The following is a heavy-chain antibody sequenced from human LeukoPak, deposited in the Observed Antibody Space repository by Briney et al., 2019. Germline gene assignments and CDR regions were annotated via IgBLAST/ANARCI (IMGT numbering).Heavy chain of an antibody. V-gene: IGHV3-48*03. CDR2: ISSSGSTV. CDR3: ARDNTYYYDSSGYFDAFDI. J-gene: IGHJ3*02. D-gene: IGHD3-22*01. CDR1: GFTFSSYE. Sequence: GGSLRLSCAASGFTFSSYEMNWVRQAPGKGLEWVSYISSSGSTVYYADSVKGRFTISRDNAKSSLYLQMNSLRAEDTALYYCARDNTYYYDSSGYFDAFDIWGQGTMVTVSS.